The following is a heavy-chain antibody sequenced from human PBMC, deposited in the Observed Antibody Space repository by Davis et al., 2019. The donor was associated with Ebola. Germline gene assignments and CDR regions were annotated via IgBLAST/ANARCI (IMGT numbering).Heavy chain of an antibody. CDR3: ATDRNWDFDY. Sequence: PGGSLRLSCAASGFTFSTHSMNWVRQAPGKGLEWVSYISDSSTTIYYADSVKGRFTISRDNAKNSLYLQMNSLRDEDTAVYFCATDRNWDFDYWGQGTLVTVSS. V-gene: IGHV3-48*02. D-gene: IGHD7-27*01. CDR2: ISDSSTTI. J-gene: IGHJ4*02. CDR1: GFTFSTHS.